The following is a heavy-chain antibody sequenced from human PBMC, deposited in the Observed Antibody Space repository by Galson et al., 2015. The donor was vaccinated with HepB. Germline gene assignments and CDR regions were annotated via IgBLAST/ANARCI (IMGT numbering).Heavy chain of an antibody. V-gene: IGHV3-53*04. D-gene: IGHD3-10*01. CDR3: ARGVTMVRGVTNDY. J-gene: IGHJ4*02. CDR2: IYTGDTT. CDR1: GFTVSRNY. Sequence: SLRLSCAASGFTVSRNYMSWVRQAPGKGLEWVSVIYTGDTTYYADSVKGRFTISRHNSKNTVYLQVNSLRAEDTAVYYCARGVTMVRGVTNDYWGQGTLVTVSS.